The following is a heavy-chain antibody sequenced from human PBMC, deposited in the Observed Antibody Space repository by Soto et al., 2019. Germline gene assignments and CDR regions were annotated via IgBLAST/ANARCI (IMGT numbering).Heavy chain of an antibody. V-gene: IGHV4-34*01. CDR1: GGSFSGYY. CDR2: ITHSAPT. Sequence: SETLSLTCGVYGGSFSGYYWSWIRQPPGKGLEWIREITHSAPTHYNPALKSRLTFSPDTTKNQFSLKLTSVTAADTAIYYCARDNCRGMLDFWGPGTLVTVSS. CDR3: ARDNCRGMLDF. J-gene: IGHJ4*02. D-gene: IGHD1-1*01.